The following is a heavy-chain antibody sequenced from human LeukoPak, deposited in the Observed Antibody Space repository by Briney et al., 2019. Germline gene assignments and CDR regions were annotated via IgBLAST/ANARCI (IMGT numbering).Heavy chain of an antibody. V-gene: IGHV4-39*01. J-gene: IGHJ4*02. Sequence: SETLSLTCSVSGGSISPYYWGWIRQPPGKGLEWVACLSHGGNTWYNPSLESRVTISVDTSKNQFSLKFNSVTAADTALYWCARHNAPRRVGFDFWGQGILVTVSS. D-gene: IGHD3-10*01. CDR3: ARHNAPRRVGFDF. CDR2: LSHGGNT. CDR1: GGSISPYY.